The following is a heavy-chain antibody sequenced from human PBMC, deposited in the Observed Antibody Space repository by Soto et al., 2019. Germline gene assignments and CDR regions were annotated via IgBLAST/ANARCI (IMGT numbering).Heavy chain of an antibody. V-gene: IGHV1-2*02. Sequence: ASVKVSCKASGYTFTDYYLHWVRQAPGQGLEWMGCLNPNTGDTSFPQKFQGRVTLTRDTCISTGYMELNSLRSDDTALYYCVRGASSGTSIVQNWFDALGQGALITVSS. CDR1: GYTFTDYY. D-gene: IGHD1-26*01. CDR3: VRGASSGTSIVQNWFDA. CDR2: LNPNTGDT. J-gene: IGHJ5*02.